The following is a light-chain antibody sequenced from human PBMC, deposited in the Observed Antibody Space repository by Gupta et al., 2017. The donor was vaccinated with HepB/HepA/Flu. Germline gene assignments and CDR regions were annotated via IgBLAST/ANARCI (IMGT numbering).Light chain of an antibody. V-gene: IGLV4-60*03. CDR1: SGHSSYI. Sequence: QPVLTQSSSASASLGSSVTLTCTLSSGHSSYIIEWHQQQPGKAPRYLMKLEGSGSYNKGSGVPDRFSGSSSGADRYLTISNLQSEDEADYYCETWDSNTRVFGGGTKLTVL. J-gene: IGLJ3*02. CDR3: ETWDSNTRV. CDR2: LEGSGSY.